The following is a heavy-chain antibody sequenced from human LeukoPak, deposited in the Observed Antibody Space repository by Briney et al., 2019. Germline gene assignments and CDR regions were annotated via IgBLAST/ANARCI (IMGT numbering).Heavy chain of an antibody. J-gene: IGHJ4*02. CDR1: GFTFSSYS. V-gene: IGHV3-48*01. CDR3: ARDGILYYYGSGSPKDYFDY. D-gene: IGHD3-10*01. CDR2: ISSSSSTI. Sequence: GGSLRLSCAASGFTFSSYSMNWVRQAPGKGLEWVSYISSSSSTIYYADSVKGRFTISRDNAKNSLYLQMNSLRAEDTAVYYCARDGILYYYGSGSPKDYFDYWGQGTLVTVSS.